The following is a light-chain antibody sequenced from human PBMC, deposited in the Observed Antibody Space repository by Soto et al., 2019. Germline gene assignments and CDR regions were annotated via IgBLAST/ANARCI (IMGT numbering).Light chain of an antibody. CDR3: CSYADTYV. Sequence: QSVLTQPRSVSGSPGQSVTISRTGTKSDVGGYNYVSWYQHHPGKAPQLVISDVTERPSGVPDRFSGSKSGNTASLTISGLQADDEADYFCCSYADTYVFGTGTKVTVL. CDR1: KSDVGGYNY. J-gene: IGLJ1*01. V-gene: IGLV2-11*01. CDR2: DVT.